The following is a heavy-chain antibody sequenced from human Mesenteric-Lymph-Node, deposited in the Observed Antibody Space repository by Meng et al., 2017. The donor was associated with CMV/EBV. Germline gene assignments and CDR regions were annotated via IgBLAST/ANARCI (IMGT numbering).Heavy chain of an antibody. CDR3: ARGYCSGGSCYRSNWFDP. V-gene: IGHV1-2*02. Sequence: ASVISCKASGYTFTGYYMHWVRQAPGQGLEWMGWINPNSGGTNYAQKFQGRVTMTRDTSISTAYMELSRLRSDDTAVYYCARGYCSGGSCYRSNWFDPWGQGTLVTVSS. CDR1: GYTFTGYY. D-gene: IGHD2-15*01. J-gene: IGHJ5*02. CDR2: INPNSGGT.